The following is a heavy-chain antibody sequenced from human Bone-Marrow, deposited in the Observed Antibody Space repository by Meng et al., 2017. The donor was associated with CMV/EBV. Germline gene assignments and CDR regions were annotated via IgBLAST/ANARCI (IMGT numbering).Heavy chain of an antibody. CDR2: ISWNSGSI. Sequence: SLKISCAASGFTFDDYAMHWVRQAPGKGLEWVSGISWNSGSIGYADSVKGRFTISRDNAKNTLYLQMNSLRAEDTALYYCAKGSTMIVVVSTFDYWGQGTRVTVPQ. D-gene: IGHD3-22*01. V-gene: IGHV3-9*01. CDR3: AKGSTMIVVVSTFDY. J-gene: IGHJ4*02. CDR1: GFTFDDYA.